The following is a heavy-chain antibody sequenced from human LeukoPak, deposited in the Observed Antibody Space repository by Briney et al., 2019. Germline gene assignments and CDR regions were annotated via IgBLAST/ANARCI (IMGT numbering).Heavy chain of an antibody. D-gene: IGHD2-15*01. CDR2: INHSGGT. V-gene: IGHV4-34*01. J-gene: IGHJ4*02. CDR1: GGSFSGYY. Sequence: KSSETLSLTCAVYGGSFSGYYWSWIRQPPGKGLEWIGEINHSGGTNYNPSLKSRVTISVDTSKNQFSLKLSSVTAADTAVYYCAGYCGGGTCNAAGYWGQGTLVTVSS. CDR3: AGYCGGGTCNAAGY.